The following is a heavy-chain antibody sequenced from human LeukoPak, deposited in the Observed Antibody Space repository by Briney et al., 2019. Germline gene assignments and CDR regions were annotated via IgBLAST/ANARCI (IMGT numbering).Heavy chain of an antibody. V-gene: IGHV4-59*08. CDR2: VYYSGST. CDR1: GGSISSYY. J-gene: IGHJ4*02. D-gene: IGHD6-19*01. Sequence: PSETLSLTCTVSGGSISSYYWSWIRQPPGKGLEWIGYVYYSGSTNYNPSLKSRVTISVDTSKNQFSLKLSSVTAADTAVYYCARQPGSGRYRFDYWGQGTLVTVSS. CDR3: ARQPGSGRYRFDY.